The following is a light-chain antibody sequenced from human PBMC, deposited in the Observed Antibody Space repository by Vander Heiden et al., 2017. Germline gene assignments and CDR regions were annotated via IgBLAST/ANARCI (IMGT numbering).Light chain of an antibody. CDR1: SSNIGNNY. Sequence: QSVLTQPPSVSAAPGQKVTIPCSGSSSNIGNNYVSWYQQLPGTAPKPLIYENNKRPSGIPDRFSGSQSGTSATLGITGLQTGDEADYYCGAWDASLSAVLFGGGTKLTVL. CDR2: ENN. V-gene: IGLV1-51*02. J-gene: IGLJ2*01. CDR3: GAWDASLSAVL.